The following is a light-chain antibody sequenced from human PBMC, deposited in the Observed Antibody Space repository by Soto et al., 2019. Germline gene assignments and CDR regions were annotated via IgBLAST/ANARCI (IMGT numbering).Light chain of an antibody. CDR1: SSDVGGYNY. J-gene: IGLJ1*01. V-gene: IGLV2-8*01. CDR3: SSYAGSNNPYV. CDR2: EVS. Sequence: LTQPPSASGSPGQSVTISCTGTSSDVGGYNYVSWYQQHPGKAPKLMIYEVSKRPSGVPDRFSGSKSGNTASLTVSGLQAEDEADYYCSSYAGSNNPYVFGTGTQVTVL.